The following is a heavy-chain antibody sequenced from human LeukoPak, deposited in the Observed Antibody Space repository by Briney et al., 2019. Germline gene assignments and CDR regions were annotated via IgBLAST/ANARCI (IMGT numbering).Heavy chain of an antibody. CDR1: GRSISSFY. CDR2: IHYSGST. V-gene: IGHV4-59*01. D-gene: IGHD2-2*01. CDR3: ARAHDCSSAGCSYYSYYMDV. J-gene: IGHJ6*03. Sequence: PSETLSLTCTVSGRSISSFYWSWIRQPPGKGLEWIGYIHYSGSTTYNPSLKSRVTISADTSQNKFSLKLTSVTAADTAVYYCARAHDCSSAGCSYYSYYMDVWGKGTTVTVSS.